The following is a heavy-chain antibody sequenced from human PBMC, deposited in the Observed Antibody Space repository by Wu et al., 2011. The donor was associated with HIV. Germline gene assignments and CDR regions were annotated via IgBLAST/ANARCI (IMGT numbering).Heavy chain of an antibody. CDR3: ATVSRYWGPAFLMGSGSYQPDY. CDR1: DYTFTSYG. V-gene: IGHV1-18*01. D-gene: IGHD3-10*01. J-gene: IGHJ4*02. CDR2: ISAYNGDT. Sequence: QVQLVQSGPEVKKPGASVKVSCKASDYTFTSYGIAWVRQAPGQGLEWMGWISAYNGDTNYAQRFQGRVTMTTDTSTSTAYMELRSLRSDDTAVYYCATVSRYWGPAFLMGSGSYQPDYWGQGTLVTVSS.